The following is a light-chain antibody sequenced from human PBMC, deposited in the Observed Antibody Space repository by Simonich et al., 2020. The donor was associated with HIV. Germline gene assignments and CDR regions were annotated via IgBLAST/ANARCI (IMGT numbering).Light chain of an antibody. CDR3: QQYYSTPLT. Sequence: DIVMTQSPDSLAVSLGERATVNCKSSQSVLYSSNTKNYLAWYQQKPGPPPKLLIYWASTRESGVPDRFSGSGSGTDFTLTISSLQAEDVAVYYCQQYYSTPLTFGGGTKVEIK. CDR2: WAS. V-gene: IGKV4-1*01. CDR1: QSVLYSSNTKNY. J-gene: IGKJ4*01.